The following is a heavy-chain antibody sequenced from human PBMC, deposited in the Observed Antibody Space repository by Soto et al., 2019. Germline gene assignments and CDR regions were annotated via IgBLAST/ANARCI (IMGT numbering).Heavy chain of an antibody. D-gene: IGHD6-13*01. J-gene: IGHJ4*02. CDR1: GGSISSGGYY. CDR3: ARSFGVAAAGPFDY. CDR2: IYYSGST. V-gene: IGHV4-31*03. Sequence: QVQLQESGPGLVKPSQTLSLTCTVSGGSISSGGYYWSWIRQHPGKGLEWIGYIYYSGSTYYNPSLTSRVTISVDTSKNQFSLRLSSVTAADTAVYYRARSFGVAAAGPFDYWGQGTLVTVSS.